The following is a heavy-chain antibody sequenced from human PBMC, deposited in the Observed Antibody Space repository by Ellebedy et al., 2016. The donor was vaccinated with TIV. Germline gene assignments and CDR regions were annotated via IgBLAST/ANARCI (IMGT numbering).Heavy chain of an antibody. V-gene: IGHV4-31*03. CDR2: IYYSGST. Sequence: LRLXXTVSGGSISSGDYYWSWIRQHPGKGLEWIGYIYYSGSTYYNPSLKSRVTMSVDTSKNQFSLKLTSVTAADTAVYYCARTGSSSSEGAFDIWGQGTMVTVSS. J-gene: IGHJ3*02. D-gene: IGHD6-6*01. CDR1: GGSISSGDYY. CDR3: ARTGSSSSEGAFDI.